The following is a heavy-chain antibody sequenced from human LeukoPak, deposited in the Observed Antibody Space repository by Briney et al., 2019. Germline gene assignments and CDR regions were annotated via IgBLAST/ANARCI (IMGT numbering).Heavy chain of an antibody. CDR2: ISGSGGST. CDR1: GFSFSSYA. J-gene: IGHJ1*01. CDR3: AKGSGFMIPIGGVIAKYFQH. V-gene: IGHV3-23*01. D-gene: IGHD3-16*02. Sequence: GGSLRLSCAASGFSFSSYAMSWVRQAPGKGLEWISSISGSGGSTHYADSVKGRFTISRDNSKNTLYLQMNSLRAEDRAVYYCAKGSGFMIPIGGVIAKYFQHWGQGTLVTVSS.